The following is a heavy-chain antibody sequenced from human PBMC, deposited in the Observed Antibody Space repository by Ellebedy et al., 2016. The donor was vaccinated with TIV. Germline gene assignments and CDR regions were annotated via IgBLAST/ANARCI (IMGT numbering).Heavy chain of an antibody. Sequence: PGGSLRLSCADSGSTFSSYWMTRVRQPPGKGLEWVANIKQDGRDKYYVDSVRGRFTISRDNAKNSLYLQMNSLTVEDTAVYYCARRGLAAGGTLLYYWGQGTLVTVSS. V-gene: IGHV3-7*01. J-gene: IGHJ4*02. D-gene: IGHD6-13*01. CDR3: ARRGLAAGGTLLYY. CDR1: GSTFSSYW. CDR2: IKQDGRDK.